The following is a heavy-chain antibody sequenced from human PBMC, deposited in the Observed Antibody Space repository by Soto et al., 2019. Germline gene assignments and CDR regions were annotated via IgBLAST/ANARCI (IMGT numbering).Heavy chain of an antibody. CDR1: GGTFSSYA. J-gene: IGHJ6*02. Sequence: SVKVSCKASGGTFSSYAISWVRQAPGQGLEWMGGIIPIFGTANYAQKFQGRVTITADESTSTAYMELSSLRSEDTAVYYCALWGWNSSAARFRFDYYYYYGMDVWGQGTTVTVSS. CDR3: ALWGWNSSAARFRFDYYYYYGMDV. CDR2: IIPIFGTA. V-gene: IGHV1-69*13. D-gene: IGHD1-7*01.